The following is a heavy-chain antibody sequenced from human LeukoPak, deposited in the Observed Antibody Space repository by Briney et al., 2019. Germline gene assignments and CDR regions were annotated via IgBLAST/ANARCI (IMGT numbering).Heavy chain of an antibody. J-gene: IGHJ1*01. CDR1: GFTFSSYA. V-gene: IGHV3-23*01. Sequence: PGGSLRLSCAASGFTFSSYAMSWVRQAPGKGLEWVSAISGSGGSTYYADSVKGRFTISRDNSKNTLYLQMNSLRAEDTAVCYCAKDTGIAAAGTEYFQHWGQGTLVTVSS. CDR3: AKDTGIAAAGTEYFQH. CDR2: ISGSGGST. D-gene: IGHD6-13*01.